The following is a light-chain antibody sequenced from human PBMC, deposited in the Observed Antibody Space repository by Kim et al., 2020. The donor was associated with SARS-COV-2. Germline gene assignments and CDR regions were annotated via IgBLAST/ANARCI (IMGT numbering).Light chain of an antibody. J-gene: IGKJ2*01. Sequence: IVMTQSPATLSVSPGERVTLSCWASQSVSSYVAWYQQQPGQSPRLLIYGAITRAASTPARFSGSGSGTDFALTISSLQSEDVGVYYCQQYQDWPPMYTFGQGTKLEIK. CDR3: QQYQDWPPMYT. CDR2: GAI. CDR1: QSVSSY. V-gene: IGKV3-15*01.